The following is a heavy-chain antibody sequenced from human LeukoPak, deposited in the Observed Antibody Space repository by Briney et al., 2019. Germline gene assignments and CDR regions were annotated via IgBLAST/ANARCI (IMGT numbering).Heavy chain of an antibody. CDR1: GVSFSGYY. D-gene: IGHD3-16*02. J-gene: IGHJ4*02. V-gene: IGHV4-34*01. CDR2: INHSGST. CDR3: ASFEYVWGSYRPRNGHYFDY. Sequence: SETLSLTCAVYGVSFSGYYWSWIRQPPGKGLEWIGEINHSGSTNYNPSLKSRVTISVDTSKNQFSLKLSSVTAADTAVYYCASFEYVWGSYRPRNGHYFDYWGQGTLVTVSS.